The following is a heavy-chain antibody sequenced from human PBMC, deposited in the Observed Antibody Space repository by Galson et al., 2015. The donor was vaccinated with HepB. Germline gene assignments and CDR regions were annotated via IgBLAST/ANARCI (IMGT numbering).Heavy chain of an antibody. CDR1: GHTFTSYA. D-gene: IGHD6-13*01. CDR3: ARGIAAAGTRFDY. V-gene: IGHV1-3*01. J-gene: IGHJ4*02. CDR2: INAGNGNT. Sequence: SVKVSCKASGHTFTSYAMHWVRQAPGQRLEWMGWINAGNGNTKYSQKFQGRVTITRDTSASTAYMELSSLRSEDTAVYYCARGIAAAGTRFDYWGQGTLVTVSS.